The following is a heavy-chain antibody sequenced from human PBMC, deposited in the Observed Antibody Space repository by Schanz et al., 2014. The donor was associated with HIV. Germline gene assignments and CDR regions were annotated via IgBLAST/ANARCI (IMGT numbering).Heavy chain of an antibody. CDR3: ARGITGNSYGFDY. CDR2: ISSSNSHP. Sequence: VQLVESGGGVVQPGRSLRLSCAASGFTFRTHGIHWVRQAPATGLEWVASISSSNSHPYYADFVQGRFTISRNNAQNSVFLQLNSLRAEDTAVYYCARGITGNSYGFDYWGQGTPISVSP. CDR1: GFTFRTHG. J-gene: IGHJ4*02. D-gene: IGHD5-18*01. V-gene: IGHV3-21*04.